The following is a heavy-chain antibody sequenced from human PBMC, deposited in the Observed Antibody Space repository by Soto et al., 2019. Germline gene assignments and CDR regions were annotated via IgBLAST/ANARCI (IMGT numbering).Heavy chain of an antibody. D-gene: IGHD3-3*01. CDR3: ARDHEGRYYDFWSGYTPFDY. CDR1: GGTFSSYT. CDR2: IIPILGIA. Sequence: ASVKVSCKASGGTFSSYTISWVRQAPGQGLEWMGRIIPILGIANYAQKFQGRVTITADKSTSTAYMELSSLRSEDTAVYYCARDHEGRYYDFWSGYTPFDYWGQGTLVTVSS. J-gene: IGHJ4*02. V-gene: IGHV1-69*04.